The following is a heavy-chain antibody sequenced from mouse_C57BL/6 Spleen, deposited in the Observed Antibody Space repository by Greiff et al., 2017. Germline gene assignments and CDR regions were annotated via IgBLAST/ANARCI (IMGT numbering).Heavy chain of an antibody. V-gene: IGHV1-75*01. D-gene: IGHD1-1*01. Sequence: QVQLQQSGPELVKPGASVKISCKASGYTFTDYYINWVKQRPGQGLEWIGWIFPGSGSTYYNEKFKGKATLTVDKSSSTAYMLLSSLTSEDSAVYFCARYGGYYGSSYAMDYWGQGTSVTVSS. CDR2: IFPGSGST. CDR3: ARYGGYYGSSYAMDY. J-gene: IGHJ4*01. CDR1: GYTFTDYY.